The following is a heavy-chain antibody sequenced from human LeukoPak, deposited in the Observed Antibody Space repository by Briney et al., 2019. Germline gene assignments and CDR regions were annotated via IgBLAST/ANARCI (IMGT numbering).Heavy chain of an antibody. CDR1: GFTFSSYS. V-gene: IGHV3-7*01. D-gene: IGHD3-22*01. J-gene: IGHJ4*02. CDR3: ARGEDSSGYYTLYFDY. CDR2: TKQDGSEK. Sequence: PGGSLRLSCAASGFTFSSYSMNWVRQAPGKGLEWVANTKQDGSEKYYVDSVKGRFTISRDNAKNSLYLQMNSLRAEDTAVYYCARGEDSSGYYTLYFDYWGQGTLVTVSS.